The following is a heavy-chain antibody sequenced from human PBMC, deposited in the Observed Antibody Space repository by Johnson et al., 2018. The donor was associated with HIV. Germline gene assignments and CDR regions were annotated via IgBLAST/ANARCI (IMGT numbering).Heavy chain of an antibody. CDR3: ARVKSYGDYVGLDAFDI. V-gene: IGHV3-30*02. CDR2: IRYDGSDK. CDR1: GFAFSSYG. Sequence: QAQLVESGGGVVQPGGSLRLSCAASGFAFSSYGVNWVRQAPGKGLEWVAFIRYDGSDKYYADSVKGRFTISRDNSKNTLYLQMNSLRAEDTAVYYCARVKSYGDYVGLDAFDIWGQGTMVTVSS. D-gene: IGHD4-17*01. J-gene: IGHJ3*02.